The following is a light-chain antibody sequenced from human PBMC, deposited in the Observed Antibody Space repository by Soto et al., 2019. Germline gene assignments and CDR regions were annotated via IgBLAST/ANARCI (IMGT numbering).Light chain of an antibody. J-gene: IGKJ5*01. CDR2: DAS. V-gene: IGKV3-11*01. Sequence: EIVLTQSPATLSLSPGERAALSCRASQSIGNYLAWYQQKPGQAPRLLIYDASNRATGIPARFSGSGSGTDFTLTISSLEPEDFAVYYCQLYGISPQFGQGTRLEIK. CDR1: QSIGNY. CDR3: QLYGISPQ.